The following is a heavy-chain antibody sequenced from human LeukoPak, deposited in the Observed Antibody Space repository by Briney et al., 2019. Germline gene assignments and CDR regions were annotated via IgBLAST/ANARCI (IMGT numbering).Heavy chain of an antibody. V-gene: IGHV4-4*07. CDR3: AREAGDTNGYYYDKGAFDI. D-gene: IGHD3-22*01. CDR1: GGSIRNYH. J-gene: IGHJ3*02. Sequence: SETLSLTCTASGGSIRNYHWSWIRQPAGKGLEWIGRIYTTGSTNYNPSLKSRVTMSVDTSKNQFSLKLSFVTAADTAVHYCAREAGDTNGYYYDKGAFDIWGQGTKVTVSS. CDR2: IYTTGST.